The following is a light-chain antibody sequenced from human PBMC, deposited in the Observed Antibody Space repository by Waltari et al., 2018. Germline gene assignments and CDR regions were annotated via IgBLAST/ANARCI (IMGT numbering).Light chain of an antibody. CDR2: DVS. CDR3: CSYAGNYIHVL. CDR1: SSDVGGYNS. J-gene: IGLJ2*01. Sequence: QSALTQPASVSGSPGQSITISCTGTSSDVGGYNSVSWYQHHPGKAPKVIIYDVSQRPSGVSNRVSGSKSGNTASLTISGLQPEDEADYFCCSYAGNYIHVLFGGGTKLTVL. V-gene: IGLV2-23*02.